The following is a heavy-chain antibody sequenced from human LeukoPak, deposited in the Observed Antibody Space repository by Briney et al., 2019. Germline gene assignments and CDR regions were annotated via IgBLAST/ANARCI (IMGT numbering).Heavy chain of an antibody. CDR2: IYYSGST. J-gene: IGHJ5*02. D-gene: IGHD3-22*01. CDR3: ASYYDSSGYYSSAYWFDP. CDR1: GGPISRSSFS. V-gene: IGHV4-39*07. Sequence: SETLSLTCTVSGGPISRSSFSWSWLRQPPGKGLEWIGSIYYSGSTYHNPSLKSRVTMSVDTSANQFSLTLSSVTAADTALYFCASYYDSSGYYSSAYWFDPWGQGTLVTVSS.